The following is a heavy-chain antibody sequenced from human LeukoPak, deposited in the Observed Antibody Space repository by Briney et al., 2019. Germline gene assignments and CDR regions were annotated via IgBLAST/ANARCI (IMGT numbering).Heavy chain of an antibody. CDR1: GFTFSSYS. V-gene: IGHV3-21*01. CDR3: ARPDTVRFLEWLDYYYMDV. Sequence: GGSLRLSCAASGFTFSSYSMNWVRQAPGKGLEWVSSISSSSSYIYYADSVKGRFTISRDNAKNSLYLQMNSLRAEDTAVYYCARPDTVRFLEWLDYYYMDVWGKGTTVTVSS. CDR2: ISSSSSYI. D-gene: IGHD3-3*01. J-gene: IGHJ6*03.